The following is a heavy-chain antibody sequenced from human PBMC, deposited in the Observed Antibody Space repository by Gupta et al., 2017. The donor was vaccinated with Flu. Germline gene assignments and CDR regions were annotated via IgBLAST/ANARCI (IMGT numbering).Heavy chain of an antibody. CDR2: IYYSGST. J-gene: IGHJ5*02. CDR1: GGSISSYY. CDR3: ARRYSSGWYDRGFWFDP. V-gene: IGHV4-59*01. D-gene: IGHD6-19*01. Sequence: QVQLQESGPGLVKPSETLSLTCTVSGGSISSYYWSWIRQPPGKGLEWIGYIYYSGSTNYNPSLKSRVTISVDTSKNQFSLKLSSVTAADTAVYYCARRYSSGWYDRGFWFDPWGQGTLVTVSS.